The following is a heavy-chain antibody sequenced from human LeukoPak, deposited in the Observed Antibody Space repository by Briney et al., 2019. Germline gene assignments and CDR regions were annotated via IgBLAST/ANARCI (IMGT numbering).Heavy chain of an antibody. CDR1: GGTFSSYA. CDR3: ATGVYGGDYDWFDP. CDR2: IIPIFGTA. J-gene: IGHJ5*02. Sequence: GASVKVSCKASGGTFSSYAISWVRQAPGQGLEWMGGIIPIFGTANYAQKFQGRVTITTDESTSTAYMELSSLRSEDTAVYYCATGVYGGDYDWFDPWGQGTLVTVSS. V-gene: IGHV1-69*05. D-gene: IGHD4-23*01.